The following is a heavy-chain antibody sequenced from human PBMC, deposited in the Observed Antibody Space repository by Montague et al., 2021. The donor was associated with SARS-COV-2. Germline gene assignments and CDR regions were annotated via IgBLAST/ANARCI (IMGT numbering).Heavy chain of an antibody. J-gene: IGHJ6*02. CDR2: TYYRSKWYN. V-gene: IGHV6-1*01. D-gene: IGHD1-1*01. CDR1: GDSVSSNSAT. Sequence: CAISGDSVSSNSATWNWVRQSPSRGLEWLGRTYYRSKWYNDYAVSLRGRVTINPDTSKNQFSLQLNSVTPEDTAIYYCTSGREGNYNVMDVWGQGTTATVSS. CDR3: TSGREGNYNVMDV.